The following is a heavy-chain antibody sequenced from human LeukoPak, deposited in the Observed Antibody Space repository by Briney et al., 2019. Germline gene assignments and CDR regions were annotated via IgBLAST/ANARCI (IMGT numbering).Heavy chain of an antibody. J-gene: IGHJ4*02. CDR3: ARVTGRVDTAMVKSDY. CDR1: GFTFSSYS. V-gene: IGHV3-21*01. CDR2: ISSSSSYM. Sequence: GGSLRLSCAASGFTFSSYSMNWVRQAPGKGLEWVSSISSSSSYMYYADSVKGRFTISRDDAKNSLYLQMNSLRAEDTAVYYCARVTGRVDTAMVKSDYWGQGTLVTVSS. D-gene: IGHD5-18*01.